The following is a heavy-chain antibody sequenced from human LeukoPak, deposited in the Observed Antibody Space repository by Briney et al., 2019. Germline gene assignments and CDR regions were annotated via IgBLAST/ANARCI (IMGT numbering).Heavy chain of an antibody. CDR2: VYYSGET. V-gene: IGHV4-39*01. CDR1: GASISSSSYS. Sequence: PSETLSLTCTVSGASISSSSYSWGWIRQPPGKGLEWIVGVYYSGETHYNPSLKSRVTISVDVSKNQFSLKLSSVTAADTAVYYCAKTGYGGNPFDSWGQGTQVTVSS. J-gene: IGHJ4*02. CDR3: AKTGYGGNPFDS. D-gene: IGHD4-23*01.